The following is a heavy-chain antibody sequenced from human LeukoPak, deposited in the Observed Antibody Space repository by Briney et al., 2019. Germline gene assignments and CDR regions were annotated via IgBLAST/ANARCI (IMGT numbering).Heavy chain of an antibody. Sequence: NSSETLSLTCAVYGGSFSTYYWSWIRQPAGKGLEWIGRIFTSGSTNYNPSLKSRVTMSVDTSKNQFSLKLSSVTAADTAVYYCARGVAAYGRTQWFDPWGQGTLVTVSS. CDR3: ARGVAAYGRTQWFDP. D-gene: IGHD4-17*01. CDR1: GGSFSTYY. CDR2: IFTSGST. J-gene: IGHJ5*02. V-gene: IGHV4-59*10.